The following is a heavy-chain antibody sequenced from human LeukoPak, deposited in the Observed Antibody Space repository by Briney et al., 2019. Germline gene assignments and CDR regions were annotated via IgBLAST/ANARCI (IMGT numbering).Heavy chain of an antibody. V-gene: IGHV1-18*01. CDR1: GYTFTNYG. CDR3: ARDNSVEDTAWWFDP. Sequence: ASVKVSCKASGYTFTNYGISWVRQAPGQGLEWMGWISTYNGNTSYARKVQGRVTMTTDTSTSTAYMELRSLRSDDTAVYYCARDNSVEDTAWWFDPWGQGTLVTVSS. D-gene: IGHD4-23*01. J-gene: IGHJ5*02. CDR2: ISTYNGNT.